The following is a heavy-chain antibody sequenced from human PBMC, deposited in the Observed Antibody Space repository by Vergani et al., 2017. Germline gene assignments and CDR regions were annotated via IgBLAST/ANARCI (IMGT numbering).Heavy chain of an antibody. Sequence: QVQLVQSGAEVKKPGASVKVSCKASGYTFTSYYMHWVRQAPGQGLEWMGIINPSGGSTSYAQKFQGRVTMTRDTSTSTVYMELSSVRSEDTAVYYCARDYFRAKGVVTQGPVDYWGQGTLVTVSS. CDR3: ARDYFRAKGVVTQGPVDY. CDR2: INPSGGST. J-gene: IGHJ4*02. D-gene: IGHD4-23*01. V-gene: IGHV1-46*01. CDR1: GYTFTSYY.